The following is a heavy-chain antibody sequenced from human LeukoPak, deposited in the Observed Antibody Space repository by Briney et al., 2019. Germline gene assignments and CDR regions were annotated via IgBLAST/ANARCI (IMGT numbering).Heavy chain of an antibody. CDR2: IKEDGSEK. V-gene: IGHV3-7*01. CDR3: VRDLVWDTGRVDY. J-gene: IGHJ4*02. Sequence: PGGSLRLSCAASGFTFSSHWMSWVRQAPRKGLEWLANIKEDGSEKYYVDSVKGRFTISRDNAKNSLFLQMNSLGDEDTATYYCVRDLVWDTGRVDYWGQGTLVTVSS. D-gene: IGHD3/OR15-3a*01. CDR1: GFTFSSHW.